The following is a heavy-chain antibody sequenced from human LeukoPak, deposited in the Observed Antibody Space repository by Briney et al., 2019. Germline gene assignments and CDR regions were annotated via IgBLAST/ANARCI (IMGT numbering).Heavy chain of an antibody. CDR1: GFTVSRKY. D-gene: IGHD4/OR15-4a*01. Sequence: PGGSLRLSCAASGFTVSRKYMSWVRQAPGKGLEWVAVIYTDASTYYADSVKGRFTISRDNSKNTVCLQMNSLRAEDTAVYYCIRDYGDYWGQGTLVTVSS. CDR2: IYTDAST. CDR3: IRDYGDY. V-gene: IGHV3-53*01. J-gene: IGHJ4*02.